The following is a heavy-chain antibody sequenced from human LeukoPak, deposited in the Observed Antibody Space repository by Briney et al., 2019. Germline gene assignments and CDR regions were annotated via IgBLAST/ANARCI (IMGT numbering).Heavy chain of an antibody. CDR1: GYTFTSYD. Sequence: GASVKVSCTASGYTFTSYDINRGREGTGQGLGWMGWTNLNSGNTGNAQKLQGRVTMTRNTSISTANMELSSLRSEDTAVYYCARRKVTTAKTRVPPRSQENYGMDVWGQGTTVTVSS. CDR2: TNLNSGNT. CDR3: ARRKVTTAKTRVPPRSQENYGMDV. D-gene: IGHD4-17*01. J-gene: IGHJ6*02. V-gene: IGHV1-8*01.